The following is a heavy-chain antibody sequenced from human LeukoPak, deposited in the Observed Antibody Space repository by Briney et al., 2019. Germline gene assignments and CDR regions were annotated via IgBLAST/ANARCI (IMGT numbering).Heavy chain of an antibody. CDR1: GYSISSGYY. CDR2: IYYSGST. D-gene: IGHD3-9*01. Sequence: SETLSLTRTVSGYSISSGYYWGWIRQPPGKGLEWIGYIYYSGSTNYNPSLKSRVTISVDTSKNQFSLKLSSVTAADTAVYYCARDLGYFEGHWFDPWGQGTLVTVSS. CDR3: ARDLGYFEGHWFDP. J-gene: IGHJ5*02. V-gene: IGHV4-61*01.